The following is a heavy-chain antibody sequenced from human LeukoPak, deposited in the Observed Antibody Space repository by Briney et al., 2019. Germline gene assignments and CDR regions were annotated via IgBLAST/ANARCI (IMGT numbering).Heavy chain of an antibody. V-gene: IGHV4-31*03. Sequence: SETLSLTCTVSGGSISSGGYYWSWIRQHPGKGLEWIGYIYYSGSTYYNPSLKSRVTISVDTSKNQFSLKLSSVTAADTAVYYCARDQERWLPYYWGQGTLVTVSS. CDR2: IYYSGST. D-gene: IGHD5-24*01. CDR3: ARDQERWLPYY. J-gene: IGHJ4*02. CDR1: GGSISSGGYY.